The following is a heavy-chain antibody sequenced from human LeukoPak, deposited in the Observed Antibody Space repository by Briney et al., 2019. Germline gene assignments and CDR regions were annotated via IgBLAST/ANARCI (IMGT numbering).Heavy chain of an antibody. CDR3: ARTWGDDYGDYGWYFDL. J-gene: IGHJ2*01. V-gene: IGHV4-34*01. D-gene: IGHD4-17*01. CDR2: INHSGST. CDR1: GGSFSGYY. Sequence: PSETLSLTCAVYGGSFSGYYWSWIRQPPGKGLEWIGEINHSGSTNYNPYLKSRVTISVDTSKNQFSLKLSSVTAADTAVYYCARTWGDDYGDYGWYFDLWGRGTLVTVSS.